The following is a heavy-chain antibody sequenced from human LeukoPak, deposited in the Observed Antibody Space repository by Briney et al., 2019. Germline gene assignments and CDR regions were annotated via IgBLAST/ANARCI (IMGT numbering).Heavy chain of an antibody. Sequence: SETLSLTCTVSGGSIRSSSYYWGWIRQPPGKGLEWIGSMYYSGNTYYNPSLKSRVTISVDTSKNQFSLKVNSVTAADTAVYYCARRSMAGAGSFDYWRQGTLVTVSS. CDR1: GGSIRSSSYY. V-gene: IGHV4-39*01. CDR3: ARRSMAGAGSFDY. D-gene: IGHD6-13*01. J-gene: IGHJ4*02. CDR2: MYYSGNT.